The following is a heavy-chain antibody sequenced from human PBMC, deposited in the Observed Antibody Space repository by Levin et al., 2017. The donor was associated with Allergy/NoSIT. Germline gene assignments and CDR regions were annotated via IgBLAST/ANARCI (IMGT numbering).Heavy chain of an antibody. D-gene: IGHD5/OR15-5a*01. V-gene: IGHV3-48*02. Sequence: GGSLRLSCVASGFTFSSYSMNWVRQAPGKGLEWISYIDSATTAIYYADSVKGRFTISRDNAQKSLYLQMNSLRDEDMAVYYCARDMYTTGWAYYYAMDVWGQGTSVTVSS. J-gene: IGHJ6*02. CDR1: GFTFSSYS. CDR3: ARDMYTTGWAYYYAMDV. CDR2: IDSATTAI.